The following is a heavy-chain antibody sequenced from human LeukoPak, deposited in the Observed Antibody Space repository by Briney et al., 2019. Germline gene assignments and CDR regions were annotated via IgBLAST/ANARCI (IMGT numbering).Heavy chain of an antibody. D-gene: IGHD4-11*01. CDR1: GGSISSDY. Sequence: SSETLSLTCTVSGGSISSDYWSWIRQPPGEGLEWIGYIYYSGRTYYNPSLKSRITISVDTSKNQFSLKLSSVTAADTAVYYCARGFYSPHYWGQGTLVSVSS. V-gene: IGHV4-59*01. J-gene: IGHJ4*02. CDR2: IYYSGRT. CDR3: ARGFYSPHY.